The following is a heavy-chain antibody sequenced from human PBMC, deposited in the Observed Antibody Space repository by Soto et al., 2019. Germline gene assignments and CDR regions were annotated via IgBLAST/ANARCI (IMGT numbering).Heavy chain of an antibody. V-gene: IGHV4-30-2*01. CDR3: ARRPIAAAERNYYYGMDV. CDR1: GDSISRGAFS. Sequence: PSETLSLTCAVSGDSISRGAFSWSWIRQPPGKGLEWIGYIYQSGNTYYHPSLKSRVTISLERSKNQFSLKLSSVTAADTAVYYCARRPIAAAERNYYYGMDVWGQGTTVTVSS. D-gene: IGHD6-13*01. J-gene: IGHJ6*02. CDR2: IYQSGNT.